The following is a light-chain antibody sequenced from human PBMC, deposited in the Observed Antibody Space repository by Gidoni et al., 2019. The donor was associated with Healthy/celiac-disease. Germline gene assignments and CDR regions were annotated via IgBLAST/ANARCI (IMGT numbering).Light chain of an antibody. CDR1: HGVSSY. J-gene: IGKJ4*01. CDR3: QQRSNWLT. Sequence: EIVLTQSPATLSLSPGERATLSCRASHGVSSYLACYQQKPGQAPSLLIYDASNRATGIPARFSGSGPGTDFALTISSLEPEDFAVYYCQQRSNWLTFGGGTKVEIK. V-gene: IGKV3D-11*01. CDR2: DAS.